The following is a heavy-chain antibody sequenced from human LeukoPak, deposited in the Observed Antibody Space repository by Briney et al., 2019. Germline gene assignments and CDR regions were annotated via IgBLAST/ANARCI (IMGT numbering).Heavy chain of an antibody. CDR1: GFTFSSYA. CDR2: ISYDGSNK. J-gene: IGHJ4*02. Sequence: GGSLRLSCAASGFTFSSYAMHWVRQAPGKGLEWVAVISYDGSNKYYADSVKGRFTISRDNSKNTLYLQMNSLRAEDTAVYYCARDRKGYKVFDYWGQGTLVTVSS. D-gene: IGHD5-24*01. CDR3: ARDRKGYKVFDY. V-gene: IGHV3-30*01.